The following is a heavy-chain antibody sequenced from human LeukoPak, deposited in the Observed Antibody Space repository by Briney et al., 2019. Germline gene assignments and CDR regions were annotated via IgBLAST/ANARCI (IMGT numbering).Heavy chain of an antibody. CDR1: GFTFKNYA. CDR2: IRKKPDSYTT. D-gene: IGHD3-16*01. CDR3: ARGVGGVNDAFDI. J-gene: IGHJ3*02. V-gene: IGHV3-72*01. Sequence: PGGSLRLSCAASGFTFKNYALNWVRQAPGKGLEWVGRIRKKPDSYTTEYAASVKGRFTISRDDSKNSLYLQMNSLKTEDTAVYYCARGVGGVNDAFDIWGQGTMVTVSS.